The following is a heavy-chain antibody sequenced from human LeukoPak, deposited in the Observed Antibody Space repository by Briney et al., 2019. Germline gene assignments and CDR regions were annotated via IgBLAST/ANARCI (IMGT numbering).Heavy chain of an antibody. CDR3: ASKGRARGPYYYDSSCYIDK. D-gene: IGHD3-22*01. CDR2: INQSGRT. CDR1: GGSFSGYY. Sequence: PSETLSLTCAVYGGSFSGYYWSWIRQPPGKGLEWIGEINQSGRTNYNPSLKSRVTISVDTSKNQCSLKLSSVTAADTAVYYCASKGRARGPYYYDSSCYIDKWGQGTLVTVSS. V-gene: IGHV4-34*01. J-gene: IGHJ4*02.